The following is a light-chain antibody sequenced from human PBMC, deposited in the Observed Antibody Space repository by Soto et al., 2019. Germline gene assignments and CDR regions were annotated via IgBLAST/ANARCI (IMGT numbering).Light chain of an antibody. CDR2: DAS. CDR1: QSINRH. Sequence: EIALTQSPATLSLSPGERATLSCRASQSINRHLAWYRQKPGQAPRLLIYDASNRATGIPARFSGSGSGTDFTLTISSLEPEDFGVYYCQQRSNWPPVTFGGGTKG. J-gene: IGKJ4*01. V-gene: IGKV3-11*01. CDR3: QQRSNWPPVT.